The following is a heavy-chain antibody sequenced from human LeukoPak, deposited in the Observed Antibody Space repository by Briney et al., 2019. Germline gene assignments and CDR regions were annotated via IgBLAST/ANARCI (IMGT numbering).Heavy chain of an antibody. V-gene: IGHV1-69*06. J-gene: IGHJ4*02. CDR1: GGTFSSYA. Sequence: SVKVSCKASGGTFSSYAISWVRQAPGQGLEWMGGIIPIFGTANYAQKFQGRVTITADKSTTTAYMELSSLRSVDTAMYYCARDRYYDFWSGSHYFDYWGQGTLVTVSS. D-gene: IGHD3-3*01. CDR3: ARDRYYDFWSGSHYFDY. CDR2: IIPIFGTA.